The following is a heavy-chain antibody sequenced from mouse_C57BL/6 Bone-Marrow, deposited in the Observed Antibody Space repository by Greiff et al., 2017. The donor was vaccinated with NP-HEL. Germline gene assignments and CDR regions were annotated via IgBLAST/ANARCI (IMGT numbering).Heavy chain of an antibody. Sequence: EVKLVESEGGLVQPGSSMKLSCTASGFTFSDYYMAWVRQVPEKGLEWVANINYDGSSTYYLDSLKSRFIISRDNAKNILYLQMSSLKSEDTATYYWASGSSYGYFDVWGTGTTVTVSS. D-gene: IGHD1-1*01. J-gene: IGHJ1*03. CDR3: ASGSSYGYFDV. CDR2: INYDGSST. CDR1: GFTFSDYY. V-gene: IGHV5-16*01.